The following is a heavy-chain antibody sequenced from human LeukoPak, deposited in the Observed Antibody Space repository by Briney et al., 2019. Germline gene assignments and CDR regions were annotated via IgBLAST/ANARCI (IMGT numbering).Heavy chain of an antibody. V-gene: IGHV4-39*01. CDR2: MYSSGKT. J-gene: IGHJ4*02. CDR1: GASISKITYY. Sequence: PSGTLSLTCTVSGASISKITYYWGWIRQPPGKGLEWIGSMYSSGKTYYKPSLKSRVTISLDTSKNHFSLKLSSVTAADTAVYYCASRNYTSGYYFIVNWGQGTLVTVSS. CDR3: ASRNYTSGYYFIVN. D-gene: IGHD3-22*01.